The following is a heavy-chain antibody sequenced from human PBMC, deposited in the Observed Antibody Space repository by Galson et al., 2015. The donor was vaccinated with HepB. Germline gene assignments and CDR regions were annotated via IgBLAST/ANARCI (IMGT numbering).Heavy chain of an antibody. J-gene: IGHJ4*02. CDR1: GYTFTGYY. CDR3: ARDHPHYDFWSGYYNPRNYFDY. D-gene: IGHD3-3*01. Sequence: SVKVSCKASGYTFTGYYMHWVRQAPGQGLEWMGWINPNSGGTNYAQKFQGRVTMTRDTSISTAYMELSRLRSDDTAVYYCARDHPHYDFWSGYYNPRNYFDYWGQETLVTVSS. V-gene: IGHV1-2*02. CDR2: INPNSGGT.